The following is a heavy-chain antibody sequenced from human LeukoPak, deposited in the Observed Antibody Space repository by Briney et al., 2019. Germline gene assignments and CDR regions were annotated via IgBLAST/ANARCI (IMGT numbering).Heavy chain of an antibody. CDR3: ATIHDFWSGYPLSYYYYYGMDV. V-gene: IGHV1-69*13. J-gene: IGHJ6*02. CDR2: VIPIFGTA. D-gene: IGHD3-3*01. Sequence: GASVKVSCTASGGTFSSYAISWVRQAPGQGLEWMGGVIPIFGTANYAQKFQGRVTITADESTSTAYMELSSLRSEDTAVYYCATIHDFWSGYPLSYYYYYGMDVWGQGTTVTVSS. CDR1: GGTFSSYA.